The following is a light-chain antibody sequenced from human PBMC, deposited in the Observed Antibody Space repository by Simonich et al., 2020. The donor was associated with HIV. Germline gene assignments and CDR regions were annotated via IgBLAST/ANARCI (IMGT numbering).Light chain of an antibody. CDR2: DNN. CDR3: GTWDSSLSAGV. Sequence: QSVLTQPPSVSAAPGQKVTISCSGSSSNIGNNYVSWYQQLPGTAPKLLIYDNNRRPSGIRDRFSGSNSGTSATLGITGRQTGDEADYYGGTWDSSLSAGVFVGGTKLTVL. V-gene: IGLV1-51*01. CDR1: SSNIGNNY. J-gene: IGLJ3*02.